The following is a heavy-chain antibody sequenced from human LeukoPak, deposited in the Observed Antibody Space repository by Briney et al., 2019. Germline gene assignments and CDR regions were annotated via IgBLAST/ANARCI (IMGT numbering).Heavy chain of an antibody. CDR2: INPNSGGT. Sequence: ASVKVSYKASGYTFTSYYIHWVRQAPGQGLEWMGWINPNSGGTYYAQKFQGRVTVTRDTSITTGYMEMSNLSSDDTAVFYCALDRGPRTLNSGYWGQGTLVTVSS. V-gene: IGHV1-2*02. J-gene: IGHJ4*02. CDR3: ALDRGPRTLNSGY. D-gene: IGHD3-10*01. CDR1: GYTFTSYY.